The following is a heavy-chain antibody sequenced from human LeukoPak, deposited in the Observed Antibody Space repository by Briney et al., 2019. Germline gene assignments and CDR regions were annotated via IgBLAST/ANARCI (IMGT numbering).Heavy chain of an antibody. CDR1: GFTFSSYG. Sequence: GGSLRLSCAASGFTFSSYGMHWVRQAPGKGLEWVAVIWYDGSNKYYADSVKGRFTNSRDNSKNTLYLQMSSLRAEDTAVYYCARDLTTYDSSGYSGLVYWGQGTLVTVSS. V-gene: IGHV3-33*01. J-gene: IGHJ4*02. D-gene: IGHD3-22*01. CDR3: ARDLTTYDSSGYSGLVY. CDR2: IWYDGSNK.